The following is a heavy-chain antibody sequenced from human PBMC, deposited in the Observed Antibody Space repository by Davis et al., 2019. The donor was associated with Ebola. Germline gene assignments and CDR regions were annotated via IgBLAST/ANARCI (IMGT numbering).Heavy chain of an antibody. CDR3: ARGDTTVTTISVAGYYFDY. D-gene: IGHD4-11*01. CDR2: INWNGGST. Sequence: PGGSLRLSCAASGFTFDDYGMSWVRQAPGKGLEWVSGINWNGGSTGYADSVKGRFTISRDNAKNSLYLQMNSLRAEDTALYYCARGDTTVTTISVAGYYFDYWGQGTLVTVSS. CDR1: GFTFDDYG. V-gene: IGHV3-20*04. J-gene: IGHJ4*02.